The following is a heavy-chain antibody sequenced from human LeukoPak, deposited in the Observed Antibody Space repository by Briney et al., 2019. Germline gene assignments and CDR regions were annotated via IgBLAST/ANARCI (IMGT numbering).Heavy chain of an antibody. CDR3: AALGADYDILTGYSRLGYYGMDV. J-gene: IGHJ6*04. Sequence: SGGSLRLSSAAAVFTCSSYEMNWVRPAPGEGVEWVSYISSSSSIIYSADSVKGRFTISRDNAKNSLYLQMNSLRDEDTAVYYCAALGADYDILTGYSRLGYYGMDVWGKGPAVIVTS. CDR2: ISSSSSII. V-gene: IGHV3-48*03. CDR1: VFTCSSYE. D-gene: IGHD3-9*01.